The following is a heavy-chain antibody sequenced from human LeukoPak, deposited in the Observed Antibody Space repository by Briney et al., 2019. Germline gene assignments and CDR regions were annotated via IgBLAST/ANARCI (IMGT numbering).Heavy chain of an antibody. V-gene: IGHV1-58*01. D-gene: IGHD2-2*01. CDR2: IVVGSGNT. Sequence: SVKVSCKASGFTFTSSAVQWVRQARGQRLEWIGWIVVGSGNTNYAQKFQERVTITRDMSISTAYMELSSLRSEDTAVYYCAAPSRYCSSTSCYAAGFDYWGQGTLVTVSS. CDR1: GFTFTSSA. CDR3: AAPSRYCSSTSCYAAGFDY. J-gene: IGHJ4*02.